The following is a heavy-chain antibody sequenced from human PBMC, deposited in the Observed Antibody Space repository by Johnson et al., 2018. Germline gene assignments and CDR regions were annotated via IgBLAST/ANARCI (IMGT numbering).Heavy chain of an antibody. J-gene: IGHJ1*01. D-gene: IGHD3-22*01. CDR3: AKDRAWDSSVYYPEYFRH. CDR2: ISYDGSKK. Sequence: QVQLVQSGGGVVQPGGPLRLSCLFSEITFKNYGMHWVRQAPGKGLEWVTMISYDGSKKEYADSVKGRFTISRDNSKNTLFLQTNSLRAEDTAVYYCAKDRAWDSSVYYPEYFRHWGQGTLVIVSS. CDR1: EITFKNYG. V-gene: IGHV3-30*18.